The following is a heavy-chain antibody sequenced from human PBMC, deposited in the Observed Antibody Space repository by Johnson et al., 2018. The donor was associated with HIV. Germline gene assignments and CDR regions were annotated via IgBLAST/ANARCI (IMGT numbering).Heavy chain of an antibody. CDR3: ARDQWIQLWRDAFDI. V-gene: IGHV3-11*04. D-gene: IGHD5-18*01. Sequence: QVQLLESGGGLVKPGGSLRLSCAVSGFTFSDYYMSCIRQAPGKGLECVSYISSGGSTIYYADSVKGRFTISRDNAKNSWYLQMNSLRAEDTAVYYCARDQWIQLWRDAFDIWGQGTMVTVSS. CDR1: GFTFSDYY. CDR2: ISSGGSTI. J-gene: IGHJ3*02.